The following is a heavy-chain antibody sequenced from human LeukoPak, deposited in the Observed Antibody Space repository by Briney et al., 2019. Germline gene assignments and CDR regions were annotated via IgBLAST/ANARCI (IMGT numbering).Heavy chain of an antibody. J-gene: IGHJ4*02. V-gene: IGHV1-69*04. Sequence: SVKVSCKASGGTFSSYAISWVRQAPGQGLEWMGRIIPILGIANYAQKFQGRVTITADKSTSTAYMELSSLRSEDTAVYYCARHAAAGLYYFDYWGQGTLVIVSS. D-gene: IGHD6-13*01. CDR3: ARHAAAGLYYFDY. CDR2: IIPILGIA. CDR1: GGTFSSYA.